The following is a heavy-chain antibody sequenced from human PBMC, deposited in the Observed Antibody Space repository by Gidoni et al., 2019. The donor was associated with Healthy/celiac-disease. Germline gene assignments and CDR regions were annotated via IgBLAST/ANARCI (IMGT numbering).Heavy chain of an antibody. CDR1: GYTFTSYY. CDR3: ARTYYYDSSGSGDWFDP. CDR2: INPSGGST. D-gene: IGHD3-22*01. V-gene: IGHV1-46*01. J-gene: IGHJ5*02. Sequence: QVQLVQSGAEVKKPGASVKVSCKASGYTFTSYYMHWVRQAPGQGLEWMGIINPSGGSTSYAQKFQGRVTMTRDTSTSTVYMELSSLRSEDTAVYYCARTYYYDSSGSGDWFDPWGQGTLVTVSS.